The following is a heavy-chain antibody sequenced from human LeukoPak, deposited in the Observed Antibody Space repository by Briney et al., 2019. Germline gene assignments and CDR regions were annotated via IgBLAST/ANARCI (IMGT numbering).Heavy chain of an antibody. Sequence: SETLSLTCTVSGGSISSYSWIWIRQPPGKGLEWIGYTYSSGSTNYNPSLKSRVTISVDTSKNQFSLKLNSVTAADTAVYYCARRSYSGSWYALNPYFNYWGQGALVTVSS. V-gene: IGHV4-59*01. CDR3: ARRSYSGSWYALNPYFNY. D-gene: IGHD6-13*01. CDR1: GGSISSYS. CDR2: TYSSGST. J-gene: IGHJ4*02.